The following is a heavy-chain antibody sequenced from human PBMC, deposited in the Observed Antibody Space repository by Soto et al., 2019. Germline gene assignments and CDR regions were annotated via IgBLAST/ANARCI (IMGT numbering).Heavy chain of an antibody. J-gene: IGHJ6*02. CDR1: GFTFSSYG. CDR3: AKEGWFYSSAPMDV. D-gene: IGHD6-19*01. V-gene: IGHV3-30*18. CDR2: ISYDGSNK. Sequence: QVQLVESGGGVVQPGRSLRLSCAASGFTFSSYGMHWVRQAPGKGLEWEAVISYDGSNKYYADSVKGRFTISRDNSKNTLYLQMNSLRAEDTAVYYCAKEGWFYSSAPMDVWGQGTTVTVSS.